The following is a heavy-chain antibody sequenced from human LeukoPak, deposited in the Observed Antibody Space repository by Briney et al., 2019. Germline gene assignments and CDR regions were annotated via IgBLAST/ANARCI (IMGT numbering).Heavy chain of an antibody. CDR3: ARRDSSGYFPYFFNC. D-gene: IGHD6-19*01. CDR1: GGSISSSNYY. CDR2: MFYSGST. Sequence: SETLSLTCTVSGGSISSSNYYWGWIRQPPGKGLEWIGSMFYSGSTYYNPSLESRVTISADTSKNQFSLKLRSVTVADTAVYFCARRDSSGYFPYFFNCWGQGTLVTVS. V-gene: IGHV4-39*01. J-gene: IGHJ4*02.